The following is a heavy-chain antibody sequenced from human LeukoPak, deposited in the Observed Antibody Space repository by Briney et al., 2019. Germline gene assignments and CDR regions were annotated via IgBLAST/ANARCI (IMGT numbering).Heavy chain of an antibody. CDR3: ARGPAPAAGTCVY. CDR2: INPNSGGT. D-gene: IGHD6-13*01. Sequence: ASVKVSCKASGYTFTGYYMHWVRQAPGQGLEWMGWINPNSGGTNYAQKFQGRVTMTRDTSISTAYMELSRLRSDDTAVYYCARGPAPAAGTCVYWGQGTLVTVSS. CDR1: GYTFTGYY. V-gene: IGHV1-2*02. J-gene: IGHJ4*02.